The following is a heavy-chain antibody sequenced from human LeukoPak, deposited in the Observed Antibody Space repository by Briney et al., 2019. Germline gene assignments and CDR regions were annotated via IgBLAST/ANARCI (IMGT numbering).Heavy chain of an antibody. Sequence: GGSLRLSCVVSGFDLSDYYMNWMRQAPGKGLEWISYISSSGGNIYFADSVKGRFTVSRDNARGSLYLQMNSLTADDTAIYYCARRRDYFDYWGQGTQVTVSS. V-gene: IGHV3-11*01. CDR3: ARRRDYFDY. CDR1: GFDLSDYY. J-gene: IGHJ4*01. CDR2: ISSSGGNI.